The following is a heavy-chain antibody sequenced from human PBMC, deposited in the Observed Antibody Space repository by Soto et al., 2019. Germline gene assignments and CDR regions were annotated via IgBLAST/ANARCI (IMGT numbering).Heavy chain of an antibody. CDR2: ISSSSSYI. D-gene: IGHD3-22*01. V-gene: IGHV3-21*01. CDR3: VRDIVGDRGYFDY. J-gene: IGHJ4*02. Sequence: PGGSLRLSCAASGFTFSSYSMNWVRQAPGKGLEWVSSISSSSSYIYYADSVKGRFTISRDNAKNSLYLQMNSLRAEDTAVYYCVRDIVGDRGYFDYWGQGTLVTVSS. CDR1: GFTFSSYS.